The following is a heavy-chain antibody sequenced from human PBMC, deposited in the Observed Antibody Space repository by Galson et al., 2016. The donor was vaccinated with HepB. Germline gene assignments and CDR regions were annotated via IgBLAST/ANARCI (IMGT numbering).Heavy chain of an antibody. Sequence: SLRLSCAASGFTFSGHGMHWVRQAPGKGLEWVSVIWFDGSNKYYAGSVKGRFTISRDNSKNTLYLQMNSLEVEDPALYYCEAYCGAGSCHGVEYGGQGTLVTVSS. CDR1: GFTFSGHG. V-gene: IGHV3-33*01. CDR2: IWFDGSNK. CDR3: EAYCGAGSCHGVEY. J-gene: IGHJ4*02. D-gene: IGHD2-21*01.